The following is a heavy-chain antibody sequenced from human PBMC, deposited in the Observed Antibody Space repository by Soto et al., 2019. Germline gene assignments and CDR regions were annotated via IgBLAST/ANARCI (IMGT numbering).Heavy chain of an antibody. Sequence: GGSLRLSCAASGLTFSSYGMHWVRQAPGKGLEWVAIISHDGSNKYYAGSVKGRFTISRDNSDNTLYLQMDSLRAEDTAVYYCARRGPGTYFDYWGQGTLVTVSS. CDR3: ARRGPGTYFDY. CDR1: GLTFSSYG. CDR2: ISHDGSNK. J-gene: IGHJ4*02. V-gene: IGHV3-30*03. D-gene: IGHD6-13*01.